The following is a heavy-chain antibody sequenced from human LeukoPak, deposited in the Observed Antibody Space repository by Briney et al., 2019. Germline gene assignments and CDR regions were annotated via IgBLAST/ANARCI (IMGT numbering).Heavy chain of an antibody. J-gene: IGHJ4*02. Sequence: GSSLRLSCAASGFTFINHEMNWVRQPPGKVQEWVSHISSSATTLYYADSVKSRFTISRETAKNTVLLQMNSQTADDTTYYYCARMGYDDAWGSPESPIDCGGPGTLVTVSS. CDR2: ISSSATTL. CDR3: ARMGYDDAWGSPESPIDC. V-gene: IGHV3-48*03. D-gene: IGHD3-16*01. CDR1: GFTFINHE.